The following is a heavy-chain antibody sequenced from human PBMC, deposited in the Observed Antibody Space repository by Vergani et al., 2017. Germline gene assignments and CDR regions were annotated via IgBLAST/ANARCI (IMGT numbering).Heavy chain of an antibody. J-gene: IGHJ6*02. CDR3: ANSVIAGNVGVAYFGMDV. Sequence: QVQILQSGGGVVQPGGSLRLSCTLSGFTLNTYGIHWVRQAPGKGLEWVSFIRYDGSSEYYGDSVKGRFTFSRDKSQNTVNLQMNSLRTEDTAVYFCANSVIAGNVGVAYFGMDVWGRGTTVTVSS. D-gene: IGHD2/OR15-2a*01. CDR1: GFTLNTYG. CDR2: IRYDGSSE. V-gene: IGHV3-30*02.